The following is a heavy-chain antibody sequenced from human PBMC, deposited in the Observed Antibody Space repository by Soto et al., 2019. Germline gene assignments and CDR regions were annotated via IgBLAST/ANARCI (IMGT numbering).Heavy chain of an antibody. V-gene: IGHV3-23*01. Sequence: GGSLRLSCAASGFTFSSYAMSWVRQAPGKGLEWVSAISGSGGSTYYADSVKGRFTISRDNSKNTLYLQMNSLRAEDTAVYYCAKDQEDSSGWYVPNYYYYYYMDVWGKGTTVTVSS. CDR3: AKDQEDSSGWYVPNYYYYYYMDV. CDR2: ISGSGGST. D-gene: IGHD6-19*01. J-gene: IGHJ6*03. CDR1: GFTFSSYA.